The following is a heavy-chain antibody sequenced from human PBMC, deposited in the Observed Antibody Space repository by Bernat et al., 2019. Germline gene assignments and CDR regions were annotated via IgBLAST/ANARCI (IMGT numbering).Heavy chain of an antibody. CDR2: IIPILGIA. V-gene: IGHV1-69*02. CDR1: GGTFSSYT. D-gene: IGHD5-18*01. J-gene: IGHJ4*02. CDR3: AILDTAMVKGFDY. Sequence: QVQLVQSGAEVKKPGSSVKVSCKASGGTFSSYTTSWVGQAPGQGLEWMGRIIPILGIANYAQKFQGRVTITADKSTSTAYMELSSLRSEDTAVYYCAILDTAMVKGFDYWGQGTLVTVSS.